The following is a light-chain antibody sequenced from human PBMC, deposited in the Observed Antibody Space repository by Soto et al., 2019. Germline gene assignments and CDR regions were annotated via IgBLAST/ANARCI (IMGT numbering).Light chain of an antibody. J-gene: IGKJ3*01. Sequence: DIQMTQSPSTLSASVGDRVTITCRASQSISSWLAWYQQKPGKAPKLLIYDASSLESWVPSRFSGSGSGTEFTLTISSLQPDDFATYYCQQYNSYSFTFGPGTKGDIK. CDR2: DAS. V-gene: IGKV1-5*01. CDR3: QQYNSYSFT. CDR1: QSISSW.